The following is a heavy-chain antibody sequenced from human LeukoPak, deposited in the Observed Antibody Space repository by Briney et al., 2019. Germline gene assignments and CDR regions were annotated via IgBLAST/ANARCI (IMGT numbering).Heavy chain of an antibody. J-gene: IGHJ6*02. CDR2: INHSGST. V-gene: IGHV4-34*01. CDR3: AREGPIGYCSSTSCYGMDV. D-gene: IGHD2-2*01. CDR1: GGSFSGYY. Sequence: SETLSLTCAVYGGSFSGYYWSWIRQPPGKGLEWIGEINHSGSTNYNPSLKSRVTISVDTSKNQFSLKLSSVTAADTAVYYCAREGPIGYCSSTSCYGMDVWGQGTTVTVSS.